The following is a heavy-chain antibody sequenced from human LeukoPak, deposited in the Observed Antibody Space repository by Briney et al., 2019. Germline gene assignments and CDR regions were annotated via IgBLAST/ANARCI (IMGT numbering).Heavy chain of an antibody. CDR1: GYSISSGSY. J-gene: IGHJ3*01. D-gene: IGHD3-22*01. CDR2: VYPPGNT. Sequence: SETLSLTCIVSGYSISSGSYWGWIRQPPGKGLEWIGSVYPPGNTYYNPSLKSRVTISVDTSKSQFSLKLTSVTAADTAVYYCARLFYDTSGYYVGAFDLWGQGTMVTVSS. CDR3: ARLFYDTSGYYVGAFDL. V-gene: IGHV4-38-2*02.